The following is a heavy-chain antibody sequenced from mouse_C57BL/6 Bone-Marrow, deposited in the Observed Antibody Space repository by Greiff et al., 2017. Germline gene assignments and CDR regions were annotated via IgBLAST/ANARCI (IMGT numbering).Heavy chain of an antibody. V-gene: IGHV1-64*01. CDR2: IHPNSGST. Sequence: QVQLQQPGAELVKPGASVKLSCKASGYTFTSYWMHWVKQRPGQGLEWIGMIHPNSGSTNYNEKFKSKATLTVDKSSSPAYMQLSSLTSEDSAVYYCARWWTWYFDVWGTGTTVTVSS. CDR3: ARWWTWYFDV. CDR1: GYTFTSYW. D-gene: IGHD1-1*02. J-gene: IGHJ1*03.